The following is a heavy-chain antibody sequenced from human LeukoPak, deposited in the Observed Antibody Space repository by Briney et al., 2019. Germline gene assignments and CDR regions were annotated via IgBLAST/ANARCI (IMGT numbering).Heavy chain of an antibody. Sequence: ASVKVSCKASGYTFTSYDINWVRQATGQGLEWMGWMNPNSGNTGYAQKFQGRVPITRNTSISTAYMELSSLRAEDTAVYYCARHYGSGRYDNWGQGTLVTVSS. CDR3: ARHYGSGRYDN. J-gene: IGHJ4*02. CDR2: MNPNSGNT. V-gene: IGHV1-8*03. D-gene: IGHD3-10*01. CDR1: GYTFTSYD.